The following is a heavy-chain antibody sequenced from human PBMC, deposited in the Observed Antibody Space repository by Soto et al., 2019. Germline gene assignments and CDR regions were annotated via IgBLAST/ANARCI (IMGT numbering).Heavy chain of an antibody. CDR1: GGTFSSYA. Sequence: QVQLVQSGAEVKKPGSSVKVSCKASGGTFSSYAISWVRQAPGQGLEWMGGIIPIFGTANYAQKFQGRVTITADKSPSTAYMELSSRRSEDTAVYYCARSRRTYYYDSSGYPMGYYYGMDVWGQGTTVTVSS. J-gene: IGHJ6*02. CDR3: ARSRRTYYYDSSGYPMGYYYGMDV. D-gene: IGHD3-22*01. CDR2: IIPIFGTA. V-gene: IGHV1-69*06.